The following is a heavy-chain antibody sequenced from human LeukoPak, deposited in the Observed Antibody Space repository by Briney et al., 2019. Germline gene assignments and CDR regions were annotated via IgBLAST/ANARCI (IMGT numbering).Heavy chain of an antibody. CDR2: ISAYNGNT. Sequence: ASVKVSCKASGYTFTSYGISWVRQAPGQGLEWMGWISAYNGNTNYAQKLQGRVTMTTDTSTSTAYMELRSLRSDDTAVYYCARGGYQPLYSQDNWFDPWGQGPLVTVSA. V-gene: IGHV1-18*01. CDR3: ARGGYQPLYSQDNWFDP. J-gene: IGHJ5*02. D-gene: IGHD2-2*02. CDR1: GYTFTSYG.